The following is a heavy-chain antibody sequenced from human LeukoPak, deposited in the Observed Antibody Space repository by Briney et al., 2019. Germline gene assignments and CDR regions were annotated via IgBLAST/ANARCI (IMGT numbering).Heavy chain of an antibody. D-gene: IGHD1-26*01. Sequence: GGSLRLSCAASGFTFTTYWMSWVRQAPGKGLEWVANMKPDGSEIFYVDSVKGRFTISRDNAMNTLYLQMNSLRAEDSALYYCTRDMQGSRLYLVGFQNDWGQGTLVTVSS. CDR2: MKPDGSEI. CDR1: GFTFTTYW. V-gene: IGHV3-7*01. CDR3: TRDMQGSRLYLVGFQND. J-gene: IGHJ4*02.